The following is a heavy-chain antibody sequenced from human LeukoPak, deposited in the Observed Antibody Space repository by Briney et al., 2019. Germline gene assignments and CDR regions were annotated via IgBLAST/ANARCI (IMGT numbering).Heavy chain of an antibody. Sequence: SETLSLTCAVSGGSISSGGYSWSWIRQPPGKGLEWIGYIYHSGSTYYNPSLKSRVTISVDRSKNQFSLKLSSVTAADTAVYYCARGRQFYGDYAVDYWGQGTLVTVSS. D-gene: IGHD4-17*01. CDR2: IYHSGST. CDR1: GGSISSGGYS. CDR3: ARGRQFYGDYAVDY. V-gene: IGHV4-30-2*01. J-gene: IGHJ4*02.